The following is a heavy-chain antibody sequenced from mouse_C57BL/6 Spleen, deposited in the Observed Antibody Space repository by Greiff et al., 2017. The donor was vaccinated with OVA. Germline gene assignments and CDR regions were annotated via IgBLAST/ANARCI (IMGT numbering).Heavy chain of an antibody. D-gene: IGHD2-2*01. V-gene: IGHV1-52*01. CDR2: IDPSDSET. CDR3: AGYDGYFDV. J-gene: IGHJ1*03. Sequence: VQLQQSGAELVRPGSSVKLSCKASGYTFTSYWMHWVKQRPIQGLEWIGNIDPSDSETHYNQKFKDKATLTVDKSSSTAYMQLSSLTSEDAAVYYWAGYDGYFDVWGTGTTVTVSS. CDR1: GYTFTSYW.